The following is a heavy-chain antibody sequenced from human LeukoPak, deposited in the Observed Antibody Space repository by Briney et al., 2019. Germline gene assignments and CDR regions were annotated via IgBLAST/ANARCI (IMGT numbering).Heavy chain of an antibody. CDR2: INPSGGST. V-gene: IGHV1-46*01. CDR1: GYTFTNYY. J-gene: IGHJ4*02. CDR3: ARDQEEAGFDY. Sequence: GASVKVSCKASGYTFTNYYMHWVRQAPGQGLEWMGIINPSGGSTNYAQKFQGRVTMTRDTSTNTIYMELSRLRSDDTAVYYCARDQEEAGFDYWGQGTLVTVSS. D-gene: IGHD6-25*01.